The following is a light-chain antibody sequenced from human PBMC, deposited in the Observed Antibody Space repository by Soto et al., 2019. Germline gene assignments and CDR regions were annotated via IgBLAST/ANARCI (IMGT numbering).Light chain of an antibody. Sequence: EIVLTQSPGTLSLSPGERATLSCRASQSLASAYLAWYQHKPGQAPRPLIYGASTRATGIPDRFSGSGSRTDFTLTISRLEPEDFAVYYCQRYGITLWTFGQGTKVEIK. V-gene: IGKV3-20*01. CDR1: QSLASAY. CDR2: GAS. J-gene: IGKJ1*01. CDR3: QRYGITLWT.